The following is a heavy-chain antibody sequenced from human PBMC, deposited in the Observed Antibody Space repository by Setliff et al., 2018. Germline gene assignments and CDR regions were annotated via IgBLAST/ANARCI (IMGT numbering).Heavy chain of an antibody. Sequence: KASETLSLTCTVSGGSISSSSYYWGWTRQPPGKGLEWIGSIYYSGSTYYNPSLKSRVTISVDTSKNQFSLTLSSVTAADTAVYYCARVGTYYDFWSGYYGYYYYYMDVWGKGTTVTVSS. CDR1: GGSISSSSYY. J-gene: IGHJ6*03. D-gene: IGHD3-3*01. CDR2: IYYSGST. V-gene: IGHV4-39*07. CDR3: ARVGTYYDFWSGYYGYYYYYMDV.